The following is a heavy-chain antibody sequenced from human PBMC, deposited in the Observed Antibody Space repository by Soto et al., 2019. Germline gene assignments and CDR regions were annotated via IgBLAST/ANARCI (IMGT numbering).Heavy chain of an antibody. CDR1: GFTFRTYT. CDR2: IRGFSPYT. D-gene: IGHD3-10*01. V-gene: IGHV3-21*01. Sequence: PGGSLRLSCISSGFTFRTYTMNWVRQAPGKGLEWVSGIRGFSPYTFYAESVKGRFTISRDNAKNSLDLQMDSLRAEDTAVYYCARDRGYDAHDYYYNAMEVWGQGTTVTVSS. CDR3: ARDRGYDAHDYYYNAMEV. J-gene: IGHJ6*02.